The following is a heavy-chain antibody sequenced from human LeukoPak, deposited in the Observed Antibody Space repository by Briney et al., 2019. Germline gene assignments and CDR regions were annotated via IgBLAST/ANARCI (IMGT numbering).Heavy chain of an antibody. D-gene: IGHD3-10*01. Sequence: GGSLRLSCAASGFTFSDYWIHWVRQAPGKGLVWVSRINTDGSIANYADSVKGRFSISRDNAKNTLYLQMSSLRAEDTAVYYCARDRGPRTGFMVREAYDYWGQGALVTVSS. CDR3: ARDRGPRTGFMVREAYDY. V-gene: IGHV3-74*01. J-gene: IGHJ4*02. CDR2: INTDGSIA. CDR1: GFTFSDYW.